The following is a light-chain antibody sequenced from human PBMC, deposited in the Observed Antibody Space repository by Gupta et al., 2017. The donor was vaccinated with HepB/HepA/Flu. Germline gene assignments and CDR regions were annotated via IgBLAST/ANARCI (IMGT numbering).Light chain of an antibody. Sequence: EVVMTQSPVTLSVSLGERATLSCRASQSISINLAWYQQKPGQAPRLLIYSASIRATDIPARFSGSGSGTEFTLTISNLQSEDFAVYYCQHYNSWPLTFGGGTKVEI. CDR1: QSISIN. V-gene: IGKV3-15*01. CDR3: QHYNSWPLT. J-gene: IGKJ4*01. CDR2: SAS.